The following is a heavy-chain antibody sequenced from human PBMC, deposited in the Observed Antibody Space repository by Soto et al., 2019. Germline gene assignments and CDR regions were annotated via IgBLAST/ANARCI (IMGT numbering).Heavy chain of an antibody. D-gene: IGHD3-22*01. J-gene: IGHJ4*02. CDR2: INSDGSST. CDR3: ARSYYYDSSGYYYEDFDY. Sequence: GGSLRLSCAASGFTFSSYWMHWVRQAPGKGLVWVSRINSDGSSTSYADSVKGRFTISRDNAKNTLYLQMNSLRAEDTAVYYCARSYYYDSSGYYYEDFDYWGQGTLVTVSS. CDR1: GFTFSSYW. V-gene: IGHV3-74*01.